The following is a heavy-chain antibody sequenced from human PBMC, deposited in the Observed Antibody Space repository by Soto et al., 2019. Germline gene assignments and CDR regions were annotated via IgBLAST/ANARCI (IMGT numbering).Heavy chain of an antibody. CDR2: VRNKANSYTT. CDR1: GFTFSDHY. Sequence: EVQLVESGGGLVQPGGSLRLSCAASGFTFSDHYMDWVRQAPGKGLEWIGRVRNKANSYTTEYAVSVKGRFTISRNDSKNSLYLQMNSLKPEDRAVYYCAKTFGDNVDSHYFDCWGQGTLVTVSS. J-gene: IGHJ4*02. CDR3: AKTFGDNVDSHYFDC. D-gene: IGHD1-20*01. V-gene: IGHV3-72*01.